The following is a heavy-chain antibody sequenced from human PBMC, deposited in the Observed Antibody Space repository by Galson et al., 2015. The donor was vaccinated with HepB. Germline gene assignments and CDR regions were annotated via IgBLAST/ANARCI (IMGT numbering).Heavy chain of an antibody. V-gene: IGHV1-8*01. J-gene: IGHJ3*02. Sequence: SVKVSCKASGYTFTSYDINWVRQATGQGLEWMGWMNPNSGNTGYAQKFQGRVTMTRNTSISTAYMELSSLRSEDTAVYYCARPLGYCSSTSCYYGAFDIWGQGTMVTVSS. CDR2: MNPNSGNT. CDR1: GYTFTSYD. D-gene: IGHD2-2*01. CDR3: ARPLGYCSSTSCYYGAFDI.